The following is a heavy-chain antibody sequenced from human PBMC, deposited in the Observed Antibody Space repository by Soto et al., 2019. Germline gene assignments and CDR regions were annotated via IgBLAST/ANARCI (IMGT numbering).Heavy chain of an antibody. V-gene: IGHV1-18*01. CDR1: GYTFRTYG. D-gene: IGHD6-13*01. J-gene: IGHJ4*02. CDR3: ARVTCSTWLHDSDH. CDR2: TRPTHGNT. Sequence: ASVKVSCKASGYTFRTYGISWVGQAPGEGLEWLGWTRPTHGNTNYAQKFQDRVTMTTHTSTNTAYMELRSLISDDTAVYYCARVTCSTWLHDSDHWGQGTLDTVSS.